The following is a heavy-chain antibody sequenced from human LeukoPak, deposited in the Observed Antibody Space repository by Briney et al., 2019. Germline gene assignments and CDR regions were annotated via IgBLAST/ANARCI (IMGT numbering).Heavy chain of an antibody. CDR3: ARATMTTVTEFDY. D-gene: IGHD4-17*01. Sequence: SETLSLTCTVSGGSISSSSYYWGWIRQPPGKGLEWIGSIYYSGSTYYNPSLKSRVTISLDTSKNQFSLKLSSVTAADTAVYYCARATMTTVTEFDYWGQGTLVTVSS. V-gene: IGHV4-39*07. J-gene: IGHJ4*02. CDR1: GGSISSSSYY. CDR2: IYYSGST.